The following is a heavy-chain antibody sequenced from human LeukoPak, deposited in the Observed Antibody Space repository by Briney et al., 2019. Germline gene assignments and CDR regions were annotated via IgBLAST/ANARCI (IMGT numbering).Heavy chain of an antibody. D-gene: IGHD3-22*01. CDR1: GFTFSNAW. J-gene: IGHJ4*02. V-gene: IGHV3-7*05. CDR2: IKQDGSEK. Sequence: TGGTLRLSCAASGFTFSNAWMSWVRQAPGKGLEWVANIKQDGSEKYYVDSVKGRFTISRDNAKESLYLQMNSLRAEDTAVYYCVRERTNYYNSSGYYWGQGTLVTVSS. CDR3: VRERTNYYNSSGYY.